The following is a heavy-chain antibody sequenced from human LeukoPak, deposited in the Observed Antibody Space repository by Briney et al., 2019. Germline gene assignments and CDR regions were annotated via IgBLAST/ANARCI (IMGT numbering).Heavy chain of an antibody. CDR3: AREMSAYYYYGMDV. Sequence: GGSLRLSRAASGFTFSSYGMHWVRQAQGKGLEWVAVIWYDGSNKYYADSVKGRFTISRDNSKNTLYLQMNSLRAEDTAVYYCAREMSAYYYYGMDVWGQGTTVTVSS. D-gene: IGHD3-3*01. CDR1: GFTFSSYG. CDR2: IWYDGSNK. J-gene: IGHJ6*02. V-gene: IGHV3-33*01.